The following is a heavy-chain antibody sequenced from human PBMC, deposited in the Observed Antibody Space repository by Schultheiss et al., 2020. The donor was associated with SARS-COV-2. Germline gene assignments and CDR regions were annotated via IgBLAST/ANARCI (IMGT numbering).Heavy chain of an antibody. J-gene: IGHJ4*02. D-gene: IGHD4-17*01. V-gene: IGHV3-66*01. CDR2: MYSGGST. CDR1: GFTFSSYW. CDR3: ARDGADYGDYVD. Sequence: GGSLRLSCAASGFTFSSYWMHWVRQAPGKGLEWVSVMYSGGSTYYADSVKGRFTISRDTSKNTLYLQMSSLRAEDTAVYYCARDGADYGDYVDWGQGTLVTVSS.